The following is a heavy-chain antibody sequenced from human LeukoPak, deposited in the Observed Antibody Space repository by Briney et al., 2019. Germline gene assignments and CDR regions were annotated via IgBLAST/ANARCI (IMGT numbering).Heavy chain of an antibody. V-gene: IGHV4-38-2*02. CDR1: GYSISSGYY. J-gene: IGHJ3*02. D-gene: IGHD3-10*01. CDR2: IYHSGST. CDR3: ARVGDATPTGNYYGSGSYRMFGI. Sequence: PSETLSLTCTVSGYSISSGYYWGWIRQPPGKGLEWIGSIYHSGSTYYNPSLKSRVTISVDTSKNQFSLKLSSVTAAGTAVYYCARVGDATPTGNYYGSGSYRMFGIWGQGTMVTVSS.